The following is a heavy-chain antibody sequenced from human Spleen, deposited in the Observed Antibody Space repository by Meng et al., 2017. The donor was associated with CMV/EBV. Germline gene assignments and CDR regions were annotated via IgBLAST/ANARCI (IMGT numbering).Heavy chain of an antibody. CDR1: GYTFTDNY. J-gene: IGHJ4*02. D-gene: IGHD2-2*01. Sequence: ASVKISCKASGYTFTDNYIHWERQAPGQGLEWMGWINPNSGGTNYAQKFQGRVTMTRDTSISTAYMELSRLRSDDTAVYYCARDRQIVVVPAGMRYWGQGTLVTVSS. V-gene: IGHV1-2*02. CDR3: ARDRQIVVVPAGMRY. CDR2: INPNSGGT.